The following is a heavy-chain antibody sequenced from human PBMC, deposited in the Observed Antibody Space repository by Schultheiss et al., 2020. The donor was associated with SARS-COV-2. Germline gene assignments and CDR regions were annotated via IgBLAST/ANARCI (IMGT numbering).Heavy chain of an antibody. CDR1: GGSFSGYY. V-gene: IGHV4-59*01. Sequence: SETLSLTCALSGGSFSGYYWSWIRQSPGRGLEWIGYIYYSGSTKYNPSLKSRVIISADTSKNQLSLRLTSVTAADTAVYYCARDRREGNNWTFLGYWGQGTLVTVSS. J-gene: IGHJ4*02. CDR2: IYYSGST. CDR3: ARDRREGNNWTFLGY. D-gene: IGHD1-1*01.